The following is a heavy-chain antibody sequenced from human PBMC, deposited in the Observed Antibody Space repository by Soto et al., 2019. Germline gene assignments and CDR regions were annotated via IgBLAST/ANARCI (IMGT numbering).Heavy chain of an antibody. CDR3: ARDPRDRDALRL. CDR1: GGNFNNYA. D-gene: IGHD3-16*01. V-gene: IGHV1-69*06. J-gene: IGHJ3*01. CDR2: IIPIIDTT. Sequence: QVQLVQSGAEVKKPGSSVQVSCKASGGNFNNYAISWVRQAPAQGLQWMGGIIPIIDTTHYAQKLQGRVTVSADRGRTTVYMELTGLTSDDSATYFCARDPRDRDALRLWGQGTVVTVSS.